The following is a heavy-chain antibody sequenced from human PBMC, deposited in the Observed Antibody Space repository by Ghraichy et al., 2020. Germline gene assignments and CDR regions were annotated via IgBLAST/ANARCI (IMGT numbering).Heavy chain of an antibody. CDR1: GGSFSGYY. V-gene: IGHV4-34*01. CDR3: ARCVDSGWSRKYYFDY. D-gene: IGHD6-19*01. Sequence: SETLSLTCAVYGGSFSGYYWSWIRQPPGKGLEWIGEINHSGSTNYNPSLKSRVTISVDTSKNQFSLKLSSVTAADTAVYYCARCVDSGWSRKYYFDYWGQGTLVTVSS. CDR2: INHSGST. J-gene: IGHJ4*02.